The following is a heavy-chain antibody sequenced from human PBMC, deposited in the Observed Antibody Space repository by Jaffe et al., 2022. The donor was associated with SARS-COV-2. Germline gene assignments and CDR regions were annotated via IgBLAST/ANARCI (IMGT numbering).Heavy chain of an antibody. CDR3: ARPYCSGGSCYSRSAFDI. CDR1: GFTFSSYS. D-gene: IGHD2-15*01. V-gene: IGHV3-48*02. J-gene: IGHJ3*02. Sequence: EVQLVESGGELVQPGGSLRLSCAASGFTFSSYSMNWVRQAPGKGLEWVSYISSGSGSIYYADSVKGRFTISRDNAKNSLYLQMNSLRDEDTAVYYCARPYCSGGSCYSRSAFDIWGQGTMVTVS. CDR2: ISSGSGSI.